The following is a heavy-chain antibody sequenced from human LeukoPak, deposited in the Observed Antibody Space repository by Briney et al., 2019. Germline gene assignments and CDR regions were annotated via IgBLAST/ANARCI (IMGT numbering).Heavy chain of an antibody. J-gene: IGHJ4*02. D-gene: IGHD5-18*01. CDR1: GFTFSSSA. CDR3: AANVFPDTAMNNFDY. Sequence: ASVKVSCKASGFTFSSSAVQWVRQARGQRLEWIGWIVVGSGNTNYAQKFQERVTITRDMSTSTAYMEQSSLRSEDTAVYYCAANVFPDTAMNNFDYWGEGTLVTVSS. V-gene: IGHV1-58*01. CDR2: IVVGSGNT.